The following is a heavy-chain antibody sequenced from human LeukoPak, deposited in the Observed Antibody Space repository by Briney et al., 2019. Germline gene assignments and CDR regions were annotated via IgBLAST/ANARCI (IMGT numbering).Heavy chain of an antibody. CDR3: ARDIRVMYSSSWYASYFDY. Sequence: GASVKVSCKASGYAFTSYYMHWVRQAPGQELEWMGIINPSGGSTSYAQKFQGRVTMTRDTSTSTVYMELSSLRSEDTAVYYCARDIRVMYSSSWYASYFDYWGQGTLVTVSS. CDR2: INPSGGST. D-gene: IGHD6-13*01. CDR1: GYAFTSYY. J-gene: IGHJ4*02. V-gene: IGHV1-46*01.